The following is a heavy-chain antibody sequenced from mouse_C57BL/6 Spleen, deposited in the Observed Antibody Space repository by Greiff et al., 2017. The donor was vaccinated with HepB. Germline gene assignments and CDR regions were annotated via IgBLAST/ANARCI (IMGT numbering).Heavy chain of an antibody. Sequence: EVQGVESGGGLVKPGGSLKLSCAASGFTFSDYGMHWVRQAPEKGLEWVAYISSGSSTIYYADTVKGRFTISRDNAKNTLFLQMTSLRSEDTAMYYCARERVYYYGSSYSYAMDYWGQGTSVTVSS. CDR1: GFTFSDYG. J-gene: IGHJ4*01. V-gene: IGHV5-17*01. CDR2: ISSGSSTI. CDR3: ARERVYYYGSSYSYAMDY. D-gene: IGHD1-1*01.